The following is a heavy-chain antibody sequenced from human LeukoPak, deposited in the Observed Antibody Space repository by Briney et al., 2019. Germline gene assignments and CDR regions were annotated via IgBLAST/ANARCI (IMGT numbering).Heavy chain of an antibody. D-gene: IGHD6-19*01. V-gene: IGHV4-59*08. CDR2: IYYSGST. J-gene: IGHJ4*02. Sequence: SESLSLTCTASGGCFSSYYLHWIRQPPGKGLEWIGYIYYSGSTNYNPSLKRRVTISLDTSKDQFSLNLSSVPAADTAVYYCARASSYTGHLGWWGQGTLVTVSS. CDR1: GGCFSSYY. CDR3: ARASSYTGHLGW.